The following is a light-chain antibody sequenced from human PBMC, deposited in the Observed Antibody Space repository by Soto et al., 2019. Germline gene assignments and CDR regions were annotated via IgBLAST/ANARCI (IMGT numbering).Light chain of an antibody. CDR3: ISYTSGTSPYV. V-gene: IGLV2-14*01. Sequence: QSALTQPPSASGSPGQSVTISCAGTSADVGGYDYVSWYQQLPGKAPKLMIYEVTNRPSGVSNRFSGSKSGNTASLTISGLQAEDESDYYCISYTSGTSPYVFGTGTKLTVL. J-gene: IGLJ1*01. CDR2: EVT. CDR1: SADVGGYDY.